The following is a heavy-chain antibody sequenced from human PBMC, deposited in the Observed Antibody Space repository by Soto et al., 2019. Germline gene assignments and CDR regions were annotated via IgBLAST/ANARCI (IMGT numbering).Heavy chain of an antibody. CDR2: ISYDGSNK. CDR1: GFTFSSYG. CDR3: AKEGGSSSPLGYYYYCGMDV. Sequence: QVQLMESGGGVVQPGRSLRLSCAASGFTFSSYGMHWVRQAPGKGLEWVAVISYDGSNKYYADSVKGRFTISRDKSKDTLYLQMNSLRAEDTAVYYCAKEGGSSSPLGYYYYCGMDVWGQGTTVTVSS. J-gene: IGHJ6*02. D-gene: IGHD6-6*01. V-gene: IGHV3-30*18.